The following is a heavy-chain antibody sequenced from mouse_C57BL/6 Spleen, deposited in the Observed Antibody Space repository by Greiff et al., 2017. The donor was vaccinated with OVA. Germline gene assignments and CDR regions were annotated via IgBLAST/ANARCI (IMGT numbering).Heavy chain of an antibody. Sequence: EVKLMESGPGLVKPSQSLSLTCSVTGYSITSGYYWNWIRQFPGNKLVWMGYISYDGSNNYNPSLKNRISITRDTSKNQFFLKLNSVTTEDTATYYCARKGAAQATNYFDYWGQGTTLTVSS. J-gene: IGHJ2*01. D-gene: IGHD3-2*02. CDR1: GYSITSGYY. CDR2: ISYDGSN. V-gene: IGHV3-6*01. CDR3: ARKGAAQATNYFDY.